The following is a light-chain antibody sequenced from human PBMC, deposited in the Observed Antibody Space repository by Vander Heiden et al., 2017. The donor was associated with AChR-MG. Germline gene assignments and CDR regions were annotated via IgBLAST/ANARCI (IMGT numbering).Light chain of an antibody. Sequence: DIEMTQSPSSLSASIGDRVTITCRASQGISNYLAWYQHKPGKVPKLLIYTASTLQSGVPSRFSGSGSGTDFTLTISGLQPEDVGTYYCQKYDGAPRTFGKGTKVEIK. V-gene: IGKV1-27*01. CDR3: QKYDGAPRT. CDR2: TAS. CDR1: QGISNY. J-gene: IGKJ1*01.